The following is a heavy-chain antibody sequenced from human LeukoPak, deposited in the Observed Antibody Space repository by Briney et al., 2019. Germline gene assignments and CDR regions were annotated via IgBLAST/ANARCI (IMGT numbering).Heavy chain of an antibody. V-gene: IGHV3-53*01. CDR3: ARDNEGIAVAGTTGDYYYYGMDV. J-gene: IGHJ6*02. CDR2: IYSGGST. Sequence: HPGGSLRLSCAASGFTFSDYYMSWVRQAPGKGLEWVSVIYSGGSTYYADPVKGRFTISRDNSKNTLYLQMNSLRAEDTAVYYCARDNEGIAVAGTTGDYYYYGMDVWGQGTTVTVSS. D-gene: IGHD6-19*01. CDR1: GFTFSDYY.